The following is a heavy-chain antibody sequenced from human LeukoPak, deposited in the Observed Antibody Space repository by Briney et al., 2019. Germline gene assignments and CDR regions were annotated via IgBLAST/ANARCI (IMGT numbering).Heavy chain of an antibody. J-gene: IGHJ6*03. CDR1: GGSISSYY. CDR3: ARAGAYYYGSGSYNYYYMDV. Sequence: SETPSLTCTVSGGSISSYYWSWIRQPAGKGLEWIGRIYTSGSTNYNPSLKSRVTMSVDTSKNQFSLKLSSVTAADTAVYYCARAGAYYYGSGSYNYYYMDVWGKGTTVTVSS. D-gene: IGHD3-10*01. V-gene: IGHV4-4*07. CDR2: IYTSGST.